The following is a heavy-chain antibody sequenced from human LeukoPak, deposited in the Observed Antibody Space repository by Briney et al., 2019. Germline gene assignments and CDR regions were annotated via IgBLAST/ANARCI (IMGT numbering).Heavy chain of an antibody. Sequence: RGGSLRLSSAASGFNLSTYWMHWVRQAPGKGLVWVSRINSDGSGTSYADSMKGRFTISRDNAKNTLYLQMNSLRVEDTAVYYCARGGAAMAYYWGQGTLVTVSS. CDR1: GFNLSTYW. J-gene: IGHJ4*02. CDR3: ARGGAAMAYY. CDR2: INSDGSGT. V-gene: IGHV3-74*01. D-gene: IGHD5-18*01.